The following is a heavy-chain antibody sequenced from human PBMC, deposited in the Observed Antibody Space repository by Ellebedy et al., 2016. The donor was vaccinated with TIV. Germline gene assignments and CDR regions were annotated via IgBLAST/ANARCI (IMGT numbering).Heavy chain of an antibody. J-gene: IGHJ3*02. Sequence: GGSLRLSCTVSGFTFTPYSMNWVRQAPGKGLEWISYISGSTITSYYADSVKGRFTVSRDNSKNSLYLQMNSLRVEDTALYYCARDMGWGNERINDAFDIWGQGTTVTVSP. D-gene: IGHD7-27*01. CDR3: ARDMGWGNERINDAFDI. CDR2: ISGSTITS. V-gene: IGHV3-48*04. CDR1: GFTFTPYS.